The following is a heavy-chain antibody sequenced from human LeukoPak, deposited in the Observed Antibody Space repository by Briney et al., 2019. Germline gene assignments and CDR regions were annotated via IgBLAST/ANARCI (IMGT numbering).Heavy chain of an antibody. CDR1: GGTFSSYA. V-gene: IGHV1-69*13. CDR2: IIPIFGTA. J-gene: IGHJ4*02. CDR3: AREGGQWLAIDY. D-gene: IGHD6-19*01. Sequence: GASVKVSCKASGGTFSSYAISWVRQAPGQGLEWMGGIIPIFGTANYAQKFQGRVTITADESTSTAYMELSSLRSEDTAVYYCAREGGQWLAIDYWGQGTLVTVSS.